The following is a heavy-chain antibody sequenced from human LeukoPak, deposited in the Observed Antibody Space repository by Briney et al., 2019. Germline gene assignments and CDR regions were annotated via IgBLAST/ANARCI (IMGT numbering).Heavy chain of an antibody. Sequence: PGGSLRLSCAASGFTFSSYGMSWVRQAPGKGLEWVSAISGSGGSTYYADSVKGRFTISRDNSKNTLYLQMNSLRAEDTAVYYCATATDYYDSSGYYSRWYYFDYWGQGTLVTVSS. D-gene: IGHD3-22*01. V-gene: IGHV3-23*01. CDR1: GFTFSSYG. CDR3: ATATDYYDSSGYYSRWYYFDY. J-gene: IGHJ4*02. CDR2: ISGSGGST.